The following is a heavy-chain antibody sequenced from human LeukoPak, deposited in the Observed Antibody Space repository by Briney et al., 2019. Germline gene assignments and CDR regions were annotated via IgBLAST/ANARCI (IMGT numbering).Heavy chain of an antibody. J-gene: IGHJ4*02. V-gene: IGHV3-7*01. Sequence: GGSLRLSCAASGFTFSSYWMSWVRRAPGKGLEWVANIKQDGSEKYYVDSVKGRFTISRDNAKNSLYLQMNSLRAEDTAVYYCAKDPRGFFFWVVYRDYWGQEPLVTASS. CDR2: IKQDGSEK. CDR3: AKDPRGFFFWVVYRDY. D-gene: IGHD3-3*01. CDR1: GFTFSSYW.